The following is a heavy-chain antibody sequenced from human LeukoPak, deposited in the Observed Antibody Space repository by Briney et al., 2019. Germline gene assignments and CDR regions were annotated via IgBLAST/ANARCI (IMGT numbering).Heavy chain of an antibody. CDR1: GGSISSYY. J-gene: IGHJ5*02. CDR3: ARDFTHRGRWFDP. CDR2: IYSSGST. V-gene: IGHV4-59*01. Sequence: SETLSLTCTVSGGSISSYYWSWIRQPPGKGLEWIGYIYSSGSTNYNPSLKSRVTISVDTSKNQFSLKLSSVTAADTAVYYCARDFTHRGRWFDPWGQGTLVTVSS. D-gene: IGHD1-14*01.